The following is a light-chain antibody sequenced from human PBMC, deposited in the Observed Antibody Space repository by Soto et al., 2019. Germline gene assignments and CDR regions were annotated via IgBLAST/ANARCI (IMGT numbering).Light chain of an antibody. J-gene: IGKJ2*01. Sequence: EIVLTQSPGTLSLSPGERATLSCRASQSVSSSYLAWYQQRPGQAPWLLIYGASSRATGIPDRFSGTGSGTDFTLSISRLAPEEFAVYYCQQSVSSPHTFGQGTKLEIK. CDR3: QQSVSSPHT. CDR1: QSVSSSY. CDR2: GAS. V-gene: IGKV3-20*01.